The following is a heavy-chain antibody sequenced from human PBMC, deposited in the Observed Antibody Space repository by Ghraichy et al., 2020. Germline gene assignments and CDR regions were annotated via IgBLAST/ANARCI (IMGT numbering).Heavy chain of an antibody. D-gene: IGHD3-22*01. J-gene: IGHJ4*02. CDR1: GFNFNDHY. CDR3: ARGHYDSSGYINFDY. V-gene: IGHV3-72*01. CDR2: SRDKAHSYTT. Sequence: GGSLRLSCAASGFNFNDHYMDWVRQAPGKGLEWVGRSRDKAHSYTTEYAASVKGRFTISRDDSKLLYLQMNSLKTEDTAVYYCARGHYDSSGYINFDYWGQGTLVTVSS.